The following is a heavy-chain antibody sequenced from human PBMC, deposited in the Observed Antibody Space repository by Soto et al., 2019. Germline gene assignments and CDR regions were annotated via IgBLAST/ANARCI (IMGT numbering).Heavy chain of an antibody. Sequence: SETLSLTCAVYGGSFSGYYWSWIRQPPGKGLEWIGEINHSGSTNYNPSLKSRVTISVDTSKNQFSLKLSSVTAADTAVYYCARVVAAAGTDPWGQGTLVTVSS. CDR1: GGSFSGYY. CDR3: ARVVAAAGTDP. J-gene: IGHJ5*02. D-gene: IGHD6-13*01. CDR2: INHSGST. V-gene: IGHV4-34*01.